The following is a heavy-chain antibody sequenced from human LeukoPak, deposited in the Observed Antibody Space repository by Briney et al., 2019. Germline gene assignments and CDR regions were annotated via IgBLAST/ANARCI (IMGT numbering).Heavy chain of an antibody. CDR1: GGSFSGYY. V-gene: IGHV4-34*01. J-gene: IGHJ4*02. D-gene: IGHD3-22*01. Sequence: PSETLSLTCAVYGGSFSGYYWSWIRQPPGKGLEWIGEINHSGSTNYNPSLKSRVTISVDTSKNQFSLKLSSVTAADTAVYYCARTSYSYYYDSSGYYGGGRGLFDYWGQGTLVTVSS. CDR2: INHSGST. CDR3: ARTSYSYYYDSSGYYGGGRGLFDY.